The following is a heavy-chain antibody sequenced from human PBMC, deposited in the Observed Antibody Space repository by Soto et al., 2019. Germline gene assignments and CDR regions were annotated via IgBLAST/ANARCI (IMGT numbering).Heavy chain of an antibody. D-gene: IGHD1-26*01. Sequence: QVQLQESGPGLVKASQTLSLTCTVSGGTITTGGHFWSWIRQYPGKGLEWIGYIYYSGTTHYNPSLKSRVTISIDTSKNQFSLNLSSVTAADTAVYYCARGVSGSYLDDWGQGTLVTVSS. CDR2: IYYSGTT. V-gene: IGHV4-31*03. CDR1: GGTITTGGHF. J-gene: IGHJ4*02. CDR3: ARGVSGSYLDD.